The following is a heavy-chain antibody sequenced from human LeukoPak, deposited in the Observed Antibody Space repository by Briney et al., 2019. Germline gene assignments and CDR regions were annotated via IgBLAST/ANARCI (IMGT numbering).Heavy chain of an antibody. D-gene: IGHD2-2*01. Sequence: GGSLRLSCAAPGFTFNSYWMSWVRQAPGKGLEWVANINQDGSENYYLDSVKGRFTISRDNAKNSLYLQMNSLRAEDTAVYYCARGPLGYCSVTSCSFDSWGQGTLVTVSS. CDR3: ARGPLGYCSVTSCSFDS. CDR1: GFTFNSYW. CDR2: INQDGSEN. J-gene: IGHJ4*02. V-gene: IGHV3-7*01.